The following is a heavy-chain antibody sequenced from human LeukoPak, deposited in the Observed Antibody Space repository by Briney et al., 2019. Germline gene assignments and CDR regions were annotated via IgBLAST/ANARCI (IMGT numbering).Heavy chain of an antibody. J-gene: IGHJ4*02. V-gene: IGHV4-59*08. Sequence: SETLSLTCTVSGGSISSYYWNWIRQPPGKGLEWIGYIYYSGSTNYNPSLKSRVTISVDTSKNQFSLKLSSVTAADTAVYYCARRSGSGVDYWGQGTLVTVSS. CDR1: GGSISSYY. CDR2: IYYSGST. CDR3: ARRSGSGVDY. D-gene: IGHD1-26*01.